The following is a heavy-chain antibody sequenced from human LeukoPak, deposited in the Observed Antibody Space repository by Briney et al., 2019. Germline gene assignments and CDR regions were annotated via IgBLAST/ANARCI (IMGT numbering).Heavy chain of an antibody. V-gene: IGHV4-34*01. J-gene: IGHJ4*02. CDR2: IYQSGGT. CDR1: GGSFSNNY. D-gene: IGHD1-26*01. CDR3: ARRPGSYESGHGDAN. Sequence: SETLSLTCAVYGGSFSNNYWSWIRQSPGKGLEWIGDIYQSGGTNYNPSLEIRVTISVDTSKNQFSLELNSVTAADTAVYYCARRPGSYESGHGDANWGRGSLVTVSS.